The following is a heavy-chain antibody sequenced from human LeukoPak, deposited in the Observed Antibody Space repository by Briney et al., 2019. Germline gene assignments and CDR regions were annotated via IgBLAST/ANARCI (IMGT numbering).Heavy chain of an antibody. CDR3: ESQTRKGLKGFDP. V-gene: IGHV4-34*01. CDR2: INHSGYN. J-gene: IGHJ5*02. Sequence: PAETLSLTGAVYGGSFRGYYWSWLHHPQGKGLDGIGQINHSGYNNYHLSLRPRVHITVDTSKHQFPLKVRSVTVAHTAVFYCESQTRKGLKGFDPWGQGTLVTVYS. CDR1: GGSFRGYY. D-gene: IGHD1-14*01.